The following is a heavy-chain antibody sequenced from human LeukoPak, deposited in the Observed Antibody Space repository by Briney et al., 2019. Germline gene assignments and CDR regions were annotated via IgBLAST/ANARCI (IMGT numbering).Heavy chain of an antibody. D-gene: IGHD2-15*01. CDR1: GGTFSSYA. CDR3: ARRNLEATPFDY. CDR2: IIPIFGTA. J-gene: IGHJ4*02. V-gene: IGHV1-69*01. Sequence: SVKVSCKASGGTFSSYAISWVRQAPGQGLEWMGGIIPIFGTANYAQKFQGRVTITADESTNTAYMELSSLRSEDTAVYYCARRNLEATPFDYWGQGTLVTVSS.